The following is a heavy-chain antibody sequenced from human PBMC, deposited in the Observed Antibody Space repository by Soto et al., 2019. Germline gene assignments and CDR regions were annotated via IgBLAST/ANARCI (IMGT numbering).Heavy chain of an antibody. J-gene: IGHJ4*02. CDR2: IYYSGST. Sequence: QVQLQESGPGLVKPSETLSLTCTVSGGSISSYYWSWIRQPPGKGLEWIGYIYYSGSTNYNPSLKSRVTISVDTSKNQFSLKLSSVTAADTAVYYCARVDCSGCSCYHSHFDYWGQGTLVTVSS. D-gene: IGHD2-15*01. CDR1: GGSISSYY. CDR3: ARVDCSGCSCYHSHFDY. V-gene: IGHV4-59*01.